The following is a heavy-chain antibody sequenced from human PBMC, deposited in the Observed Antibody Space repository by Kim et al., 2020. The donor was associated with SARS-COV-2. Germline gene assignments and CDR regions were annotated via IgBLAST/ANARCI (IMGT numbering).Heavy chain of an antibody. D-gene: IGHD2-21*02. Sequence: GGSLRLSCAASGFTFSSYSMNWVRQAPGKGLEWVSSISSSSSYIYYADSVKGRFTISRDNAKNSLYLQMNSLRAEDTAVYYCARSGIAYCGGDCGGPDNDDYWGQGTLVTVSS. J-gene: IGHJ4*02. V-gene: IGHV3-21*01. CDR1: GFTFSSYS. CDR2: ISSSSSYI. CDR3: ARSGIAYCGGDCGGPDNDDY.